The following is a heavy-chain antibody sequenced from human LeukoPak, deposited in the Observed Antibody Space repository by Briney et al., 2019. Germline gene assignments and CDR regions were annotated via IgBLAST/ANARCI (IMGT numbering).Heavy chain of an antibody. CDR3: ARDDSVVVPAAMGEMLDY. J-gene: IGHJ4*02. CDR2: INSDGSST. D-gene: IGHD2-2*01. Sequence: GGSLRLSCAASGFTFSSYGMHWVRQAPGKGLVWVSRINSDGSSTSYADSVKGRFTISRDNAKNTLYLQMNSLRAEDTAVYYCARDDSVVVPAAMGEMLDYWGQGTLVTVSS. CDR1: GFTFSSYG. V-gene: IGHV3-74*01.